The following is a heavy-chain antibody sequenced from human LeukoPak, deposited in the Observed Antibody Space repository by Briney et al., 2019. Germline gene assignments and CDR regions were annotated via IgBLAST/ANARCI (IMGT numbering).Heavy chain of an antibody. CDR3: ARGLLPRFTTGGYYYYMDV. CDR2: INHSGGT. V-gene: IGHV4-34*01. J-gene: IGHJ6*03. Sequence: PSETLSLTRAVYGGSFSGYYWSWIRQPPGKGLEWIAEINHSGGTNYNPSLKSRVTISVDTSKNQFSLKLNSVTAADTAVYYCARGLLPRFTTGGYYYYMDVWGKGTTVTVSS. D-gene: IGHD1-14*01. CDR1: GGSFSGYY.